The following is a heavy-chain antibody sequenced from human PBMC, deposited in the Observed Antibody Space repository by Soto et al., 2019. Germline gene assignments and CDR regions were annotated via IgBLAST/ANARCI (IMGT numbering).Heavy chain of an antibody. V-gene: IGHV1-3*04. CDR2: INTGNGNT. Sequence: ASVKVSCKASGYTFTTYSMHWVRQAPGQRLEWMGWINTGNGNTKYSQKFQGRVTVTRDTSASTAYMELSSLRSEDTAVYYCARDDPGLDYWGQGTLVTVS. CDR1: GYTFTTYS. CDR3: ARDDPGLDY. J-gene: IGHJ4*02.